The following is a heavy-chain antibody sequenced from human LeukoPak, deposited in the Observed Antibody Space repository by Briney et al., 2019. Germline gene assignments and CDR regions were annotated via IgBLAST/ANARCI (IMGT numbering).Heavy chain of an antibody. CDR1: GGSISSGGYS. D-gene: IGHD5-12*01. CDR3: ARDRVGYDYPDAFDI. J-gene: IGHJ3*02. Sequence: PSETLSLTCAVSGGSISSGGYSWSWIRQPPGKGLEWIGYIYYSGSTYYNPSLKSRVTISVDPSKHQFSLKLSSVTAADTAVYYCARDRVGYDYPDAFDIWGQGTMVTVSS. CDR2: IYYSGST. V-gene: IGHV4-30-4*07.